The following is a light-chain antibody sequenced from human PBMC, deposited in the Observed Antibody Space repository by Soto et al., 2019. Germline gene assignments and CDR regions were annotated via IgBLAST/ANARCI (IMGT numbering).Light chain of an antibody. CDR3: QQFHSYTT. J-gene: IGKJ1*01. CDR2: KAS. CDR1: QNINTW. V-gene: IGKV1-5*03. Sequence: RVSHSPATLSGPLGQRGTTTCRASQNINTWLAWYQQKPGKVPKLLIYKASNLESGVPSRFSGSGSGTEFTLTISSLQADDFATYYCQQFHSYTTFGQGTKVDI.